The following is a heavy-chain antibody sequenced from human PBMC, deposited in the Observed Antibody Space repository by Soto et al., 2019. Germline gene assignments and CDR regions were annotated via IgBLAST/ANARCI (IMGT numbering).Heavy chain of an antibody. CDR3: ARDHHRYSGYDYVDY. CDR2: ISSSSSYT. D-gene: IGHD5-12*01. J-gene: IGHJ4*02. Sequence: QVQLVESGGGLVKPGGSLRLSCAASGFTFSDYYMSWIRQAPGKGLEWVSYISSSSSYTNYADSVKGRFTIYRDNAKTSLYLQMNSLRAEDTAVYYCARDHHRYSGYDYVDYWGQGTLVTVSS. CDR1: GFTFSDYY. V-gene: IGHV3-11*05.